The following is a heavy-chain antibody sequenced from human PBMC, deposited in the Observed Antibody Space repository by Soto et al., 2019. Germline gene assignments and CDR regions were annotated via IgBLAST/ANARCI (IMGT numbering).Heavy chain of an antibody. CDR1: GFTFSSYG. CDR2: ISYDGSNK. CDR3: AKDRYNWNPMTRDLDY. V-gene: IGHV3-30*18. D-gene: IGHD1-20*01. Sequence: GGSLRLSCAASGFTFSSYGMHWVRQAPGKGLEWVAVISYDGSNKYYADSVKGRFTISRDNSKNTPYLQMNSLRAEDTAVYYCAKDRYNWNPMTRDLDYWGQGTLVTVSS. J-gene: IGHJ4*02.